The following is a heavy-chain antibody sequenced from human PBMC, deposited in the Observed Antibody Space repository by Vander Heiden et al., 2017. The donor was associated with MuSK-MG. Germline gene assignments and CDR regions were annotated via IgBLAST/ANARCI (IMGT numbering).Heavy chain of an antibody. CDR2: IIPIFGTA. CDR3: ASSTGYYNYYFDY. J-gene: IGHJ4*01. V-gene: IGHV1-69*06. Sequence: QVQLVQSGAEVQKPGSSVKVSCKASGGTFSSYAISWVRQAPGQGLEWMGGIIPIFGTANYAQKFQGRVTITADKSTSTAYMELSRVRSEDTAVYYYASSTGYYNYYFDYWGHGTLVTVSS. D-gene: IGHD3-9*01. CDR1: GGTFSSYA.